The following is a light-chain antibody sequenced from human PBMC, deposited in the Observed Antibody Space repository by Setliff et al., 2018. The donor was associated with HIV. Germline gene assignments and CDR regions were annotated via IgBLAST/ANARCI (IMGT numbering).Light chain of an antibody. J-gene: IGLJ1*01. Sequence: QSVLPRPASGSGSPGQSVTISGTGTSSDVGDYTFVSWYQKPPGKVPKLMIFEGNNRPSGVSHRFSGSKSGNTASLTISGLQAEDEADYYCSSYTHHNTFVFGTGTKVTVL. CDR3: SSYTHHNTFV. V-gene: IGLV2-14*01. CDR2: EGN. CDR1: SSDVGDYTF.